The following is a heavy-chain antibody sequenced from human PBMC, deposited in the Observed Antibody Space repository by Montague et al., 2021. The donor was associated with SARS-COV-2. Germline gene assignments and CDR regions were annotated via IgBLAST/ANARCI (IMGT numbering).Heavy chain of an antibody. CDR1: GFTFNTYA. Sequence: SLRLSCAASGFTFNTYALSWVRQAPGKGLEWVSAIYSDDSSVYYGDSVKGRFTISRDNSKNTLYLQMNSLRAEDTAVYYCAKARSIAAVGTRGVFDYWGQGTLVTVSS. CDR3: AKARSIAAVGTRGVFDY. V-gene: IGHV3-23*05. J-gene: IGHJ4*02. D-gene: IGHD6-13*01. CDR2: IYSDDSSV.